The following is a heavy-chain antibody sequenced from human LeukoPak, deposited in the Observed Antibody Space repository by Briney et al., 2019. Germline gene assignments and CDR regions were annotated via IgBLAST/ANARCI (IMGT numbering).Heavy chain of an antibody. D-gene: IGHD1-26*01. CDR2: ISSSSSYI. CDR1: GFTFSSYS. J-gene: IGHJ3*02. V-gene: IGHV3-21*01. Sequence: GGSLRLSCAASGFTFSSYSMNWVRQAPGKGLEWVSSISSSSSYIYYADSVKGRFTISRDNAKNSLYLQMNSLRAEDKAVYYCAKVLAGSYSEWGAFDIWGQGTMVTVSS. CDR3: AKVLAGSYSEWGAFDI.